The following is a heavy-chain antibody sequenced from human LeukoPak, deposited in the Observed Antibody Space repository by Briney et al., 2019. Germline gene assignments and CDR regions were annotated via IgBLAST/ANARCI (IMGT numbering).Heavy chain of an antibody. CDR3: ARGSGSGNYVLDY. D-gene: IGHD3-10*01. CDR2: IYYSGST. V-gene: IGHV4-39*07. CDR1: GGSISSSSYY. J-gene: IGHJ4*02. Sequence: SETLSLTCTVSGGSISSSSYYWGWIRQPPGKGLEWIGSIYYSGSTYYNPSLKSRVTISVDTSKNQFSLKLNSMTAADTAVYFCARGSGSGNYVLDYWGQGTLVTVSS.